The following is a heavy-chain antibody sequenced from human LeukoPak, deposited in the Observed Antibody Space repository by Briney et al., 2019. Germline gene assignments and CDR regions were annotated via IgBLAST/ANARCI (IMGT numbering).Heavy chain of an antibody. CDR3: AREVPIVGRFDY. J-gene: IGHJ4*02. CDR1: GGSLSSGGYY. V-gene: IGHV4-31*03. Sequence: SETLSLTCPVPGGSLSSGGYYWSWIRQHPWTGLEWIGYIYYSGSNYYNAFLKSGVTISVDTSKNQFSLKLSSVTAADTAVYYCAREVPIVGRFDYWGQGNLVTVSS. D-gene: IGHD3-22*01. CDR2: IYYSGSN.